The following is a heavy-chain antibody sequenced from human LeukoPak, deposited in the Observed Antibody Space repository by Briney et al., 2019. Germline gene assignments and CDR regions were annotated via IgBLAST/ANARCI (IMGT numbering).Heavy chain of an antibody. CDR1: GYTFTTYY. CDR3: ARPGPPDSGYDCPFDY. J-gene: IGHJ4*02. CDR2: INPSGFTT. D-gene: IGHD5-12*01. Sequence: ASVKVSCKASGYTFTTYYIHWVRQAPGQGLEWMGMINPSGFTTTYAQKFQGRVTMTRDMSTSTVYMELSSLRSEDTAVYYCARPGPPDSGYDCPFDYWGQGTLVTVSS. V-gene: IGHV1-46*01.